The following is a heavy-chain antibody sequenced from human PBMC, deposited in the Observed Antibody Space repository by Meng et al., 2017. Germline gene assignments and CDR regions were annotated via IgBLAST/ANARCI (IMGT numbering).Heavy chain of an antibody. CDR2: IYHSGST. CDR1: GGSISRSNW. D-gene: IGHD6-19*01. V-gene: IGHV4-4*03. Sequence: QAQLQESGPGLVKPPGTLSLTCAVSGGSISRSNWWSWVRQPPGKGLEWIGEIYHSGSTNYNPSLKSRVTISVDKSKNQFSLKLSSVTAADTAVYYCARDRGAVAGTNFDYWGQGTLVTVSS. CDR3: ARDRGAVAGTNFDY. J-gene: IGHJ4*02.